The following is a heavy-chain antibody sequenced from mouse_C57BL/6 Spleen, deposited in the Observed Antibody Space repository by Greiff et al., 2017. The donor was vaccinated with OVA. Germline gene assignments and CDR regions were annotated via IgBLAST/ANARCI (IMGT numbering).Heavy chain of an antibody. CDR3: ARGATVVENYFDY. V-gene: IGHV1-52*01. D-gene: IGHD1-1*01. CDR1: GYTFTSYW. CDR2: IDPSDSET. J-gene: IGHJ2*01. Sequence: VQLQQPGAELVRPGSSVKLSCKASGYTFTSYWMHWVKQRPIQGLEWIGNIDPSDSETQYNQKFKDKATLTVDKSSSTAYMQLSSLTSEDSAVDYCARGATVVENYFDYWGQGTTLTVAS.